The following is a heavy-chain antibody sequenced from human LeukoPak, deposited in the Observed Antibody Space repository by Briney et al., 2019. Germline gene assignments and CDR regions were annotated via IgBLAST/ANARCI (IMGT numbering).Heavy chain of an antibody. J-gene: IGHJ3*02. CDR3: AKDLEFSGYDALDI. D-gene: IGHD5-12*01. V-gene: IGHV3-23*01. CDR2: ISGRRGGT. Sequence: RGSLTLSCAASGFSFSNYAMSWVRQAPGKGLEWLSSISGRRGGTNHADSVKGRFTISRDNSRNTLYLQMNSLRAEDTAIYYCAKDLEFSGYDALDIWGQGTMVTVS. CDR1: GFSFSNYA.